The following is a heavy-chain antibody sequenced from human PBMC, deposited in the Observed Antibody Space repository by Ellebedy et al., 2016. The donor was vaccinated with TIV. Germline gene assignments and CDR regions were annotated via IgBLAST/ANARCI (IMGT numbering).Heavy chain of an antibody. V-gene: IGHV3-21*01. J-gene: IGHJ4*02. CDR2: ISSDSHYI. D-gene: IGHD3-3*01. CDR3: ARGYTIFGVVTPDY. CDR1: GFSFSTYK. Sequence: GGSLRLXCVASGFSFSTYKMNWVRQAPGTGLDWVSSISSDSHYIDYADSVKGRFTISRDNAKNSLYLQMNSLRAEDTAVYYCARGYTIFGVVTPDYWGQGTLVTVSS.